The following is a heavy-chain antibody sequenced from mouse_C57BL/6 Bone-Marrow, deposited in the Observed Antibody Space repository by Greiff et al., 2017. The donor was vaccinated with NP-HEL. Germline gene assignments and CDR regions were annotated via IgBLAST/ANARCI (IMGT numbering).Heavy chain of an antibody. Sequence: QVQLQQSGAELVRPGTSVKVSCKASGYAFTNYLIEWVKQRPGQGLEWIGVINPGSGGTNYNEKFKGKATLTADKSSSTAYMQLSSLTSEDSAVYFCAIDSSGYGDYWGQGTTLTVSS. CDR1: GYAFTNYL. CDR3: AIDSSGYGDY. CDR2: INPGSGGT. D-gene: IGHD3-2*02. V-gene: IGHV1-54*01. J-gene: IGHJ2*01.